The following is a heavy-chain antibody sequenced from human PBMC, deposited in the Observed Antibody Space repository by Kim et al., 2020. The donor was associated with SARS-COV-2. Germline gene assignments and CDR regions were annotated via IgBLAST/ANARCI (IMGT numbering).Heavy chain of an antibody. Sequence: ETLSLTCSVSGVSISSYYWSWIRQPPGKGLEWIGYVYYTGSANYNPSLRSRVTISVDTSKNQFSLKLPSVTAADTAVYYCAGTARGANFDYWGRGALVTVSS. CDR2: VYYTGSA. CDR3: AGTARGANFDY. D-gene: IGHD1-26*01. J-gene: IGHJ4*02. V-gene: IGHV4-59*08. CDR1: GVSISSYY.